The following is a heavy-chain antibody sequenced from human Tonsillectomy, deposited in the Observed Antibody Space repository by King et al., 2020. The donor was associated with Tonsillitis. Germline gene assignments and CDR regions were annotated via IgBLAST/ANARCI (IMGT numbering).Heavy chain of an antibody. CDR1: GFTFSSYG. CDR2: IWYDGSNK. V-gene: IGHV3-33*06. Sequence: VQLVESGGGVVQPGRSLRLSCAASGFTFSSYGMHWVRQAPGKGLEWVAVIWYDGSNKYYADSVKGRSTISRDNSKNTLYLQMNSLRAEDTAVYYCSKDRLLWFGASAMDVWGQGTTVTVSS. J-gene: IGHJ6*02. CDR3: SKDRLLWFGASAMDV. D-gene: IGHD3-10*01.